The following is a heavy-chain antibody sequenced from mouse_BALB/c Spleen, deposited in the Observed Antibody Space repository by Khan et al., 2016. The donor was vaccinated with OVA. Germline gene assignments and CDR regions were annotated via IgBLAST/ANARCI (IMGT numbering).Heavy chain of an antibody. Sequence: VQLQESGPGLVAPSQSLSITCTVSGFSLSDYGVSWIRQPPGKGLEWLGVIWGGGSTYYNSALKSRLSNSKDNSKSQVFLKMSSLQSDDTAMFYCAKGVWSYYYALDYWGQGTSVTVSS. V-gene: IGHV2-6-5*01. CDR2: IWGGGST. CDR3: AKGVWSYYYALDY. J-gene: IGHJ4*01. CDR1: GFSLSDYG.